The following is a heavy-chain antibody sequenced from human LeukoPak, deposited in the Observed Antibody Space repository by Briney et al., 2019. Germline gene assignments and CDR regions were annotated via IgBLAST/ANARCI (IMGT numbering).Heavy chain of an antibody. CDR1: GGTFSSYA. CDR2: IIPIFGTA. V-gene: IGHV1-69*01. Sequence: SVKVSCKASGGTFSSYAISWVRQAPGQGLEWMGGIIPIFGTANYAQRFQGRVTITADESTSTAYMELSSLRSEDTAVYYCARGRSRLYYYDSSGYYYFDYWGQGTLVTVSS. CDR3: ARGRSRLYYYDSSGYYYFDY. D-gene: IGHD3-22*01. J-gene: IGHJ4*02.